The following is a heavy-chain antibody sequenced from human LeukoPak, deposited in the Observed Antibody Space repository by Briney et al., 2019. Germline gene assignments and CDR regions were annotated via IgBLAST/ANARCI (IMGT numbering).Heavy chain of an antibody. CDR3: ARLLQGAVAGT. J-gene: IGHJ5*02. Sequence: GASVKVSCKASGYTFTGYYVHWVRQAPGQGLEWMGWINPNSGGTKYVQKFQGRVTMTRDTSTSTAYMELSRLSSDDTAVYYCARLLQGAVAGTWGQGTLVTVSS. V-gene: IGHV1-2*02. D-gene: IGHD6-19*01. CDR1: GYTFTGYY. CDR2: INPNSGGT.